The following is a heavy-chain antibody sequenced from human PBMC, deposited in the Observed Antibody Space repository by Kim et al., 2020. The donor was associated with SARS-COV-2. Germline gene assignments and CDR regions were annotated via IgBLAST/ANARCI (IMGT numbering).Heavy chain of an antibody. CDR2: INHSGST. V-gene: IGHV4-34*01. CDR1: GGSFSGYY. Sequence: SETLSLTCAVYGGSFSGYYWSWIRQPPGKGLEWIGEINHSGSTNYNPSLKSRVTISVDTSKNQFSLKLSSVTAADTAVYYCARYDLDENYYDSSGYLRWGQGTLVTVSS. D-gene: IGHD3-22*01. J-gene: IGHJ4*02. CDR3: ARYDLDENYYDSSGYLR.